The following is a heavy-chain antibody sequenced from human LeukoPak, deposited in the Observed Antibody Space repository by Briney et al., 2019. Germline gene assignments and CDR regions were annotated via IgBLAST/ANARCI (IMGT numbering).Heavy chain of an antibody. CDR3: AKQTLPRVGAPIR. CDR2: IDGSGGIT. J-gene: IGHJ4*02. CDR1: GFTFSSYA. Sequence: GGSLRLSCAASGFTFSSYAMTWVCQAPGKGLEWVSVIDGSGGITYYADSVTGRFTISRDNSKNTLYLQINSLRAEDTAVYYCAKQTLPRVGAPIRWGQGTLVTVSS. D-gene: IGHD1-26*01. V-gene: IGHV3-23*01.